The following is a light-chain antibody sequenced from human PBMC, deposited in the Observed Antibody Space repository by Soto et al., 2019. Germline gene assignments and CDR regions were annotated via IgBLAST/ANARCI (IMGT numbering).Light chain of an antibody. J-gene: IGLJ2*01. CDR3: LSFDSMKSVV. Sequence: QSVLTQPPSVSGAPGQRVTISCTGNSSNIGAGYDVHWYQQLPGRAPNLIIYDNTNRPSVVPDRFSGSKSATSASLAITGLQAEDAAYYYGLSFDSMKSVVFGGGTKLTVL. CDR2: DNT. V-gene: IGLV1-40*01. CDR1: SSNIGAGYD.